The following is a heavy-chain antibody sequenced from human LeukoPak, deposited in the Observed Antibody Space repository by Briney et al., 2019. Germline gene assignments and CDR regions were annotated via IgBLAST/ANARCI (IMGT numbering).Heavy chain of an antibody. CDR1: NGSFSGYY. CDR3: ARVGYCSSTSCYINLKVFDH. V-gene: IGHV4-34*01. J-gene: IGHJ4*02. CDR2: INDSGST. Sequence: TSETLSLTCGVYNGSFSGYYWSWVRQPPGKGLEWLGEINDSGSTNYNPSLKSRVTTSVDTSKKQFSLKLNSVTAADTAVYYCARVGYCSSTSCYINLKVFDHWGQGILVTVSS. D-gene: IGHD2-2*02.